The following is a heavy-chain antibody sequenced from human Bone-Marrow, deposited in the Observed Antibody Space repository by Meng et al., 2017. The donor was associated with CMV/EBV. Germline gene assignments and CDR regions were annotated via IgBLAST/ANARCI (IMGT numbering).Heavy chain of an antibody. J-gene: IGHJ1*01. V-gene: IGHV3-30*02. D-gene: IGHD2-2*01. CDR2: IRYDESSK. Sequence: GESLKISCTASGFSFKNYGMHWVRQAPGKGLEWVAYIRYDESSKYYRDSVKGRFTISRDNSKNTLHLQMNSLRGEDTAVYYCARDDRPYVVPADFAADWGQG. CDR3: ARDDRPYVVPADFAAD. CDR1: GFSFKNYG.